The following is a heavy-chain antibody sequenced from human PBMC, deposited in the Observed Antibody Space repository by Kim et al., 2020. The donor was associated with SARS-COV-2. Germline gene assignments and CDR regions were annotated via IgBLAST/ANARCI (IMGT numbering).Heavy chain of an antibody. D-gene: IGHD3-10*01. V-gene: IGHV3-64D*09. J-gene: IGHJ4*02. CDR3: VKGGGGVLWFGANY. Sequence: GGSLRLSCSASRFTFSSYAMHWVRQAPGKGLEYVSAISSNGGSTYYADSVKGRFTISRDNSKNTLYLQMSSLRAEDTAVYYCVKGGGGVLWFGANYWGQGTLVTVSS. CDR2: ISSNGGST. CDR1: RFTFSSYA.